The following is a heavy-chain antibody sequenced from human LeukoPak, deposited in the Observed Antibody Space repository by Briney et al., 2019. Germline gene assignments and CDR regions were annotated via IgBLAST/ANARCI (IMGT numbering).Heavy chain of an antibody. CDR1: GFTFSSYG. CDR2: ISYDGSNK. Sequence: GGSLRLSCAASGFTFSSYGMHWVRQAPGKGLEWVAVISYDGSNKYYADSVKGRFTISRDNSKNTLYLQMNSLRAEDTAVYYCASRTQTYYYDSSGYSHFDYWGQGTLVTVSS. V-gene: IGHV3-30*03. CDR3: ASRTQTYYYDSSGYSHFDY. D-gene: IGHD3-22*01. J-gene: IGHJ4*02.